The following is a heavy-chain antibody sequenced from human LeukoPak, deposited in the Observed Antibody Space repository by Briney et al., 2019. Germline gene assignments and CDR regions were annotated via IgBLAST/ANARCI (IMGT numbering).Heavy chain of an antibody. CDR3: ARPSGGWYYYYMDV. V-gene: IGHV1-8*01. Sequence: ASVEVSCKASGYTFTSYHINWVRQATGQGLEWMGWMNPNSGDTGYAQKFQGRVTMTRNTSISTAYMELSSLRSEDTAVYYCARPSGGWYYYYMDVWGKGTTVTVSS. CDR1: GYTFTSYH. CDR2: MNPNSGDT. D-gene: IGHD3-10*01. J-gene: IGHJ6*03.